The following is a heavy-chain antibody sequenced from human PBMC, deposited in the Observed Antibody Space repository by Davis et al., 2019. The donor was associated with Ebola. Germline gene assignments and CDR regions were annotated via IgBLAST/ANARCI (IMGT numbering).Heavy chain of an antibody. D-gene: IGHD1-26*01. CDR2: IYHSGST. V-gene: IGHV4-4*02. J-gene: IGHJ6*04. CDR1: GGSISSSNW. CDR3: ARREAYYYYGMDV. Sequence: PSETLSLTCAVSGGSISSSNWWSWVRQPPGKGLEWIGEIYHSGSTNYNPSLKSRVTISVDKSKNQFSLKLSSVTAADTAVYYCARREAYYYYGMDVWGKGTTVTVSS.